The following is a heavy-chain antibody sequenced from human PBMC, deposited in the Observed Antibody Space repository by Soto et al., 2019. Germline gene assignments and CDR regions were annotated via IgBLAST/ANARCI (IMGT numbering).Heavy chain of an antibody. J-gene: IGHJ3*01. D-gene: IGHD2-21*01. Sequence: QVQLVQSGAEVKKPGSSVKVSCKASGGTFSSYAISWVRQATGQGLEWMGGIIPIFCTANYAQKFQGRVTINADDSTSTAYMELSSLSSEDTAVYYCARLEVEIATIPYAFDFGGKGTMVTVSS. CDR3: ARLEVEIATIPYAFDF. V-gene: IGHV1-69*01. CDR1: GGTFSSYA. CDR2: IIPIFCTA.